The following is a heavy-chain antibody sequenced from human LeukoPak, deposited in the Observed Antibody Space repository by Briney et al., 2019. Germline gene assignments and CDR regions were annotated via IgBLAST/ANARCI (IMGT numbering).Heavy chain of an antibody. J-gene: IGHJ4*02. Sequence: SETLSLTCTVSGGSISSSSYYWGWIRQPPGKGLEWIGSIYYSGSTYYNPSLKSRVTISVDTSKNQFSLKLSSVTAADTAVYYCASGVDTAMGDYWGQGTLVTVSS. CDR1: GGSISSSSYY. CDR2: IYYSGST. D-gene: IGHD5-18*01. V-gene: IGHV4-39*07. CDR3: ASGVDTAMGDY.